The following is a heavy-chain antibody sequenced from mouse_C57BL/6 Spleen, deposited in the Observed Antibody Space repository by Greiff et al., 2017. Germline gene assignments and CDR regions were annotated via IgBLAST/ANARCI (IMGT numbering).Heavy chain of an antibody. Sequence: QVQLKQPGAELVRPGSSVKLSCKASGYTFTSYWMHWVKQRPIQGLEWIGNIDPSDSATHYNQKFKDKATLTVDKSSSAAYMQLSSLTSEDSAVYYCARGDYDYVTWFAYWGQGTLVTVSA. V-gene: IGHV1-52*01. CDR1: GYTFTSYW. J-gene: IGHJ3*01. CDR2: IDPSDSAT. CDR3: ARGDYDYVTWFAY. D-gene: IGHD2-4*01.